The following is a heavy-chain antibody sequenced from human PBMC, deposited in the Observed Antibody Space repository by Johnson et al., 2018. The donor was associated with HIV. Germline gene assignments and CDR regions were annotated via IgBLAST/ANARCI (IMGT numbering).Heavy chain of an antibody. J-gene: IGHJ3*02. CDR2: ISYDGSNK. V-gene: IGHV3-30*04. CDR1: GFTFSSYA. D-gene: IGHD2-2*01. Sequence: QVQLVESGGGLVQPGGSLRLSCAASGFTFSSYAMHWVRQAPAKGLEWVAVISYDGSNKYYADSVKGRFTISRDNSKNTLYLQMDGLRPEDTAVYYCAKGGGLLSAFDIWGQGTMVTVSS. CDR3: AKGGGLLSAFDI.